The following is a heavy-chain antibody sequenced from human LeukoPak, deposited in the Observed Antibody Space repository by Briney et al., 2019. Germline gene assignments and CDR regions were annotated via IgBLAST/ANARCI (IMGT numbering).Heavy chain of an antibody. CDR3: ARVPGGDSGYYLDAFDI. V-gene: IGHV3-23*01. J-gene: IGHJ3*02. CDR1: GFTFSNAW. D-gene: IGHD3-22*01. CDR2: ISGSGGST. Sequence: PGGSLRLSCAASGFTFSNAWMSWVRQAPGKGLEWVSAISGSGGSTYYADSVKGPFTISRDNSKNTVYLQMNTLRAEDTAVYYCARVPGGDSGYYLDAFDIWGQGTMVTVSS.